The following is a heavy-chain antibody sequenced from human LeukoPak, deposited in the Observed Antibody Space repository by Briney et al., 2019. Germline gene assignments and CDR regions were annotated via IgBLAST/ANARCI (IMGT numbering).Heavy chain of an antibody. V-gene: IGHV4-30-2*01. J-gene: IGHJ5*02. CDR2: IYHSGST. CDR1: GGSISSGGYS. D-gene: IGHD5-12*01. Sequence: SQTLSLTCAVSGGSISSGGYSWRWIRQPPGMGLEWIGYIYHSGSTYYNPSLKSRVTISVDRSKNQFSLKLSSVTAADTAVYYCAREVAREGWFDPWGQGTLVTVSS. CDR3: AREVAREGWFDP.